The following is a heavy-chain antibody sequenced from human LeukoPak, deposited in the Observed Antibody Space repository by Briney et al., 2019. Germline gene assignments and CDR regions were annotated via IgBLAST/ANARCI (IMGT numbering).Heavy chain of an antibody. CDR3: ARDPKSAVAADWFDP. D-gene: IGHD6-19*01. CDR1: GVSISTIGYY. Sequence: SETLSLTCTVSGVSISTIGYYWGWIRQPPGKGLEWIGSIYYSGITYYNPSLKSRVTISIDTSNNQFSLTLSSVTAADTAFYYCARDPKSAVAADWFDPWGQGTLVTVSS. CDR2: IYYSGIT. J-gene: IGHJ5*01. V-gene: IGHV4-39*07.